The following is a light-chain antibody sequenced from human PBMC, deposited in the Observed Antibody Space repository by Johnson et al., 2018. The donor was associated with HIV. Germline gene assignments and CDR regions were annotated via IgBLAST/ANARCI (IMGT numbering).Light chain of an antibody. CDR3: GTWDNSLNVYV. CDR1: SSNIGNNY. Sequence: QPVLTQPPSVSAAPGQKVTISCSGSSSNIGNNYLSWYQQLPHTAPKLLISDNNKRPSGIPDRFSGSKSGATATLDITGLQTGDEADYYCGTWDNSLNVYVCGTGTKVTFL. V-gene: IGLV1-51*01. CDR2: DNN. J-gene: IGLJ1*01.